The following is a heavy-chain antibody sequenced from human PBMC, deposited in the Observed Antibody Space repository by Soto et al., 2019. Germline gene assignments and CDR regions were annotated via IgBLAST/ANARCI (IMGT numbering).Heavy chain of an antibody. V-gene: IGHV3-33*01. Sequence: GGPLRLSCAVSGFSITTYGVHWFRQIPGKGLEWVAVIWYDGSKTNYGDSVKGRFTISRDTSKNTVFLQLSSLRADDTAVYYCTRDGGSGIDYWGQGTLVTVSS. J-gene: IGHJ4*02. CDR1: GFSITTYG. D-gene: IGHD6-19*01. CDR3: TRDGGSGIDY. CDR2: IWYDGSKT.